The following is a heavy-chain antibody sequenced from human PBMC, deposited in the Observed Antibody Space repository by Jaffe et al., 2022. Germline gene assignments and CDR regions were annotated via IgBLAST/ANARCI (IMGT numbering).Heavy chain of an antibody. D-gene: IGHD2-15*01. CDR3: ARHALNYCSGGSCYPLTDY. J-gene: IGHJ4*02. CDR1: GYSFTSYW. V-gene: IGHV5-51*01. Sequence: EVQLVQSGAEVKKPGESLKISCKGSGYSFTSYWIGWVRQMPGKGLEWMGIIYPGDSDTRYSPSFQGQVTISADKSISTAYLQWSSLKASDTAMYYCARHALNYCSGGSCYPLTDYWGQGTLVTVSS. CDR2: IYPGDSDT.